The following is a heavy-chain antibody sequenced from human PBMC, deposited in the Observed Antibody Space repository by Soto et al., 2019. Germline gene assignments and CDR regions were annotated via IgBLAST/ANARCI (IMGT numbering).Heavy chain of an antibody. V-gene: IGHV1-18*01. CDR3: SVTGWKLPIRDYFDY. Sequence: QVQLVQSGAEVKKPGASVKVSCKASGYTFTSYGISWVRQAPGQGLEWMGWISAYNGNTNYAQKLQGRVTMTTDTSTSTAYMELRSLRSDDTAVYYCSVTGWKLPIRDYFDYWGQGTLVTVSS. CDR1: GYTFTSYG. J-gene: IGHJ4*02. CDR2: ISAYNGNT. D-gene: IGHD1-26*01.